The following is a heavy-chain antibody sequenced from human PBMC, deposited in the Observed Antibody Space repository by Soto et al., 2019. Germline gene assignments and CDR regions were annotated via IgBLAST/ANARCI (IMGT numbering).Heavy chain of an antibody. J-gene: IGHJ6*02. Sequence: QVQLQESGPGLVKPSQTLSLTCTVSGGSISSGDYYWSWIRQPPGKGLEWIGYIYYSGSTYYNPSLKRRVTSSGDTSKTHVALTLSSVTAADTAVYYCASASPVVTDVWGQVTTVTVSS. D-gene: IGHD5-18*01. CDR2: IYYSGST. V-gene: IGHV4-30-4*01. CDR1: GGSISSGDYY. CDR3: ASASPVVTDV.